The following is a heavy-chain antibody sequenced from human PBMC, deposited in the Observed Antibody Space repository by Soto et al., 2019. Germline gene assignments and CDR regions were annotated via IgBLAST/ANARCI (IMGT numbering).Heavy chain of an antibody. CDR3: ARGRHWLDY. J-gene: IGHJ4*02. CDR1: GGSISNYY. D-gene: IGHD6-19*01. CDR2: IYYTGST. Sequence: QVQLQESGPGLLNPSKTLSLTGTVSGGSISNYYWGWIRQPPGKGLEWIGYIYYTGSTNYNPSLKSRVTISVDTSENQFSLRLSSVTAADTAIYYCARGRHWLDYWGQGTLVTVSS. V-gene: IGHV4-59*01.